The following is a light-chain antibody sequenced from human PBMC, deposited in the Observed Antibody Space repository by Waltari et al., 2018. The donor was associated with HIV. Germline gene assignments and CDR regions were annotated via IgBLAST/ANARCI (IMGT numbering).Light chain of an antibody. CDR1: QSVLYSASSKNY. Sequence: DIVMTQSPDSLVVSLGERATINCKSSQSVLYSASSKNYLAWYQQKPGQSPKLLIYWASTRESGVPYRFSGGGAGTAFTLTILSLQAEDVAVYYCQQYYSLPFTFGPGTKVDIK. J-gene: IGKJ3*01. V-gene: IGKV4-1*01. CDR2: WAS. CDR3: QQYYSLPFT.